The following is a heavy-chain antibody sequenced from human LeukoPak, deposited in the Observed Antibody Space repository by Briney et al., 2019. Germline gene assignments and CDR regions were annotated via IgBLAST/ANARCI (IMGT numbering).Heavy chain of an antibody. CDR1: GFTFSSYA. J-gene: IGHJ5*02. CDR3: AKPKHIVVVIGWFDP. CDR2: ISGSGGST. Sequence: GGSLRLSCAASGFTFSSYAMSWVRQAPGKGLEWVSAISGSGGSTYYADSEKGRFTISRDNSKNTLYLQMSSLRAEDTAVYYCAKPKHIVVVIGWFDPWGQGTLVTVSS. V-gene: IGHV3-23*01. D-gene: IGHD2-21*01.